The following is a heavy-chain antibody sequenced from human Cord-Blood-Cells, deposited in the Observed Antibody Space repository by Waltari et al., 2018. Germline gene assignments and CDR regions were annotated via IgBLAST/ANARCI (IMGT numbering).Heavy chain of an antibody. CDR2: IYHSGAT. CDR1: GYSISSGYY. J-gene: IGHJ3*02. D-gene: IGHD1-26*01. CDR3: ASQVGARDAFDI. Sequence: QVQLQESGPGLVKPSETLSLTCAVSGYSISSGYYWGWIRQPPGKGLEWIGSIYHSGATYYNPSLERRVTISVDTSKNQFSLKLSSVTAADTAVYYCASQVGARDAFDIWGQGTMVTVSS. V-gene: IGHV4-38-2*01.